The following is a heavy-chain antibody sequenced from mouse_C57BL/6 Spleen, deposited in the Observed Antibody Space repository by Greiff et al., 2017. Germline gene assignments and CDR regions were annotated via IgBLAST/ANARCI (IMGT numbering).Heavy chain of an antibody. Sequence: VQLQQSGAELVRPGASVTLSCKASGYTFTDYEMHWVKQTPVHGLEWIGAIDPETGGTAYNQKFKGKAILTADKSSSTAYMELRSLTSEDSAAYYGTRDYVNPAWFAYWGQGTLVTVSA. V-gene: IGHV1-15*01. D-gene: IGHD2-1*01. CDR2: IDPETGGT. J-gene: IGHJ3*01. CDR1: GYTFTDYE. CDR3: TRDYVNPAWFAY.